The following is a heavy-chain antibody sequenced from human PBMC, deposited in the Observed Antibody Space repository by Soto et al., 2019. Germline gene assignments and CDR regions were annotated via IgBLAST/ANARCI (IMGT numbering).Heavy chain of an antibody. CDR3: ARVFVVVVAATNNWFDP. V-gene: IGHV4-38-2*01. Sequence: SETLSLICAVSGYSISSGYYWGWIRQPPGKGLEWIGSIYHSGSTYYNPSLKSRVTISVDTSKNQFSLKLSSVTAADTAVYYCARVFVVVVAATNNWFDPWGQGTLVTVSS. CDR1: GYSISSGYY. J-gene: IGHJ5*02. D-gene: IGHD2-15*01. CDR2: IYHSGST.